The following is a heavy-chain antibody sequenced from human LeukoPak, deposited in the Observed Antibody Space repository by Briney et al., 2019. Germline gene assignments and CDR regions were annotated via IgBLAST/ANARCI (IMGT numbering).Heavy chain of an antibody. CDR1: GFTFDDYA. V-gene: IGHV3-9*01. D-gene: IGHD6-19*01. CDR2: ISWNSGSI. CDR3: ARELGWDSSEGRDY. Sequence: PGRSLRLSCAASGFTFDDYAMHWVRQAPGKGLEWVSGISWNSGSIGYADSVKGRFTISRDNAKNSLYLQMNSLRAEDTAVYYCARELGWDSSEGRDYWGQGSLVTVSS. J-gene: IGHJ4*02.